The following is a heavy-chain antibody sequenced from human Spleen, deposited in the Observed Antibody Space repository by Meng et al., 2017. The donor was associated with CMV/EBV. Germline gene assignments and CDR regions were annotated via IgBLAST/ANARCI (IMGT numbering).Heavy chain of an antibody. V-gene: IGHV3-11*04. CDR1: GFIFTDFY. D-gene: IGHD1-26*01. CDR3: AKELGTTTDYYYGMDV. J-gene: IGHJ6*02. CDR2: ITNSGRTM. Sequence: GESLKISCAASGFIFTDFYMSWIRQAPGKGLEWVSCITNSGRTMYYADSVKGRFTISRDNAKNSVYLEINSLRAEDTAVYYCAKELGTTTDYYYGMDVWGQGTTVTVSS.